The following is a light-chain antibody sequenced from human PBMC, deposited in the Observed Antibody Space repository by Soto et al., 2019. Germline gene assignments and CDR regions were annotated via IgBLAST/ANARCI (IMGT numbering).Light chain of an antibody. J-gene: IGLJ1*01. Sequence: QSVLAQPPPATGAPGQSDTIYCTGTKSEIGVYDFVSWYQHHPGKAPRLIIYEVTNRPSGLSNRFSGSKSGNTASLTISVLLAEDAAEYFFSSYSSTSTLDVFGTGSKVTVL. CDR3: SSYSSTSTLDV. V-gene: IGLV2-14*01. CDR1: KSEIGVYDF. CDR2: EVT.